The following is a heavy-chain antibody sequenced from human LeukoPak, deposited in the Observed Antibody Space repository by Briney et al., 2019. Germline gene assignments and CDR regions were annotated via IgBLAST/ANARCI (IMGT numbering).Heavy chain of an antibody. CDR2: IYYSGST. CDR3: ARGGLRWYPDY. Sequence: GSLRLSCAASGFTFSSYSMNWVRQAPGKGLEWIGYIYYSGSTNYNPSLKSRVTISVDTSKNQFSLKLSSVTAADTAVYYCARGGLRWYPDYWGQGTLVTVSS. J-gene: IGHJ4*02. V-gene: IGHV4-59*01. CDR1: GFTFSSYS. D-gene: IGHD4-23*01.